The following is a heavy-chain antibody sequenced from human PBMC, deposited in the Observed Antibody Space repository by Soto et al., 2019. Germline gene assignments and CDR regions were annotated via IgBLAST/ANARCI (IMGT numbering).Heavy chain of an antibody. J-gene: IGHJ3*02. CDR2: IYYDGST. CDR3: ARGRRSSGRHDAFDI. V-gene: IGHV4-31*03. CDR1: GGSFSSGTYY. Sequence: QVQLQQSGPGLVWPSQTLSLTCSVSGGSFSSGTYYWSWIRQLPGKGLEWIGYIYYDGSTDYNSSLKSRLTLSLATSKSQFSLRLRSVTAADTAMYYCARGRRSSGRHDAFDIWGQGTMVTVSS. D-gene: IGHD3-22*01.